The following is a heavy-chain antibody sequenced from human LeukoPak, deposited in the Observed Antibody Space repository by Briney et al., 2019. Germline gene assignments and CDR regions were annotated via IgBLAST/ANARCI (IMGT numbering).Heavy chain of an antibody. J-gene: IGHJ4*02. CDR3: ARGSGVWGSYRYTVDH. D-gene: IGHD3-16*02. Sequence: GGSLRLSCAASGFTFSSYAMHWVRQAPGKGLEWVAVISYDGSNKYYADSVKGRFTISRDNSKNTLYLQMNSLRAEDAAVYYCARGSGVWGSYRYTVDHWGQGTLVNVSS. CDR2: ISYDGSNK. CDR1: GFTFSSYA. V-gene: IGHV3-30-3*01.